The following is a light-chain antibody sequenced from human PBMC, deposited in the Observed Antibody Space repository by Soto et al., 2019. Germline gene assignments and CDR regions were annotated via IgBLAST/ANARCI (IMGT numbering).Light chain of an antibody. Sequence: EIVMTQSPATLSASPGERATLSCRASQSVSSNLAWYQQKPGQAPRLLIYGASTRATGIPARFSGSGSGTEFTLTISSLQSEDFAVYYCQQYNNPVTFGQGTKVEIK. CDR2: GAS. CDR1: QSVSSN. CDR3: QQYNNPVT. J-gene: IGKJ1*01. V-gene: IGKV3-15*01.